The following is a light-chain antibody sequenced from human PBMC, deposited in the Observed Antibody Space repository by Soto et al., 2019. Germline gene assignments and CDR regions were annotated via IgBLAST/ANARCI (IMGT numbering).Light chain of an antibody. J-gene: IGLJ1*01. CDR1: SSDVGSYNL. Sequence: QSVLTQPASVSGSPGQSITISCTGTSSDVGSYNLVSWYQQHPGKAPKLMIYEGSKRPSGVSNRFSGSKSGNTASLTISGLQAEDEADYYCCSYAGSSPPYVFGTGTKVTVL. CDR3: CSYAGSSPPYV. V-gene: IGLV2-23*01. CDR2: EGS.